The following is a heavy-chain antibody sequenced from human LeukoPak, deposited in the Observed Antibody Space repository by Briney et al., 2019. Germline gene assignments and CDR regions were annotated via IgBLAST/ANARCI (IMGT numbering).Heavy chain of an antibody. D-gene: IGHD6-13*01. J-gene: IGHJ6*02. CDR1: GFTFSTYG. V-gene: IGHV3-30*03. CDR2: ISNDGSIK. Sequence: SGGSLRLSCAASGFTFSTYGMHWVCQAPGKGLEWVAVISNDGSIKYYADSVKGRFTISRDNAKNSLYLQMNSLRAEDTAVYYCARDSSSSSWYYYGMDVWGQGTTVTVSS. CDR3: ARDSSSSSWYYYGMDV.